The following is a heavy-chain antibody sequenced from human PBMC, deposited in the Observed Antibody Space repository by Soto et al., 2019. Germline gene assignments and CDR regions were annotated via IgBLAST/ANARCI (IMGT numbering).Heavy chain of an antibody. CDR3: ARHSSSWQGYYYYGMDV. Sequence: LRLSCAASGFTFSSYSMNWVRQAPGEGLEWVSSISSSSSYIYYADSVKGRFTISRDNAKNSLYLQMNSLRAEDTAVYYCARHSSSWQGYYYYGMDVWGQGTTVTVSS. D-gene: IGHD6-13*01. J-gene: IGHJ6*02. V-gene: IGHV3-21*01. CDR2: ISSSSSYI. CDR1: GFTFSSYS.